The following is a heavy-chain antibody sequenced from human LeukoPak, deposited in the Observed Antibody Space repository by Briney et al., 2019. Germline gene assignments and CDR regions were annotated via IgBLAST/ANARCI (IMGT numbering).Heavy chain of an antibody. V-gene: IGHV1-18*01. CDR3: ARAQVGSDYYYYMDV. D-gene: IGHD2-2*01. CDR1: GYTFTSYG. CDR2: ISAYNGNT. Sequence: ASVKVSCKASGYTFTSYGISWVRQAPGQGLEWMGWISAYNGNTNYAQKLQGRVTMTTDTSTSTAYMELRSLRSDDTAVYYCARAQVGSDYYYYMDVWGKGTTVTVSS. J-gene: IGHJ6*03.